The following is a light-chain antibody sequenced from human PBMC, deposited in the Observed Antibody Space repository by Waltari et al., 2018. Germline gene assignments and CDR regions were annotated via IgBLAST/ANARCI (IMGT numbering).Light chain of an antibody. CDR2: RNN. Sequence: QAGLTQPPSVSKGLRQTATLTCTGNSNNVGNQGAAWLQQHQGHPPKLLSYRNNNRPSWISERLSASRSGNTASLTITGLQPEDEADYYCSAWDRSLNVWVFGGGTRLTVL. V-gene: IGLV10-54*01. CDR1: SNNVGNQG. J-gene: IGLJ3*02. CDR3: SAWDRSLNVWV.